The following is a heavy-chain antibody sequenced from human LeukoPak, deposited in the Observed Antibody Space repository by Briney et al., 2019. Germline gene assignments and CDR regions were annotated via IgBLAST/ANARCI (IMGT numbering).Heavy chain of an antibody. J-gene: IGHJ4*02. D-gene: IGHD2-2*01. CDR2: IWPGNSDT. V-gene: IGHV5-51*01. CDR1: GYDFADYW. CDR3: ARGLGYCSSNTCRTFDY. Sequence: GESLKISCKASGYDFADYWIAWVRQMPGKGLEWMGSIWPGNSDTRYSPSFQGQVTISADKSITTAFLQWSSLKASDTAMYYCARGLGYCSSNTCRTFDYWGQGILVTVSS.